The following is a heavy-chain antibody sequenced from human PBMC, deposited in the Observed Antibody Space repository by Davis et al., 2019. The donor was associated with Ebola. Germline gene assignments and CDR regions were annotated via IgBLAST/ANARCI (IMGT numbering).Heavy chain of an antibody. Sequence: GESLKISCAASGFTFSSYWMSWVRQAPGKGLEWVANIKQDGSEKYYVDSVKGRFTISRDNAKNSLYLQMNSLRAEDTAVYYCTITYGDLDYWGQGTLVTVSS. J-gene: IGHJ4*02. D-gene: IGHD4-17*01. CDR2: IKQDGSEK. V-gene: IGHV3-7*03. CDR3: TITYGDLDY. CDR1: GFTFSSYW.